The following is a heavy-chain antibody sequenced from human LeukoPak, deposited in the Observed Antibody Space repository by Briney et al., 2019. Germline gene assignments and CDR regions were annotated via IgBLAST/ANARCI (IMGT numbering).Heavy chain of an antibody. Sequence: YPGGSLRLSCAASGFTFSSYAMSWVRQAPGKGLEWVSDINGSGGSTYYADSVKGRFTISRDNWKNTLYLQMNSLRAEDTAVYYCAEDSAKKYDDYWGQGTLVTVSS. D-gene: IGHD2/OR15-2a*01. CDR2: INGSGGST. CDR1: GFTFSSYA. CDR3: AEDSAKKYDDY. J-gene: IGHJ4*02. V-gene: IGHV3-23*01.